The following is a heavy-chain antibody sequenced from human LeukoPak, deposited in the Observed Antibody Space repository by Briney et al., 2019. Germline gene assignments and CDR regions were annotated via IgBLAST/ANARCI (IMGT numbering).Heavy chain of an antibody. CDR3: ARDRYMRGDAFDI. J-gene: IGHJ3*02. V-gene: IGHV4-59*01. Sequence: SETLSLTCTVSGGSISSYYWSWIRQPPGKGLEWIGYIYYSGSTNYNPSLKSRVTISVDTSRNQFSLKLSSVTAADTAVYYCARDRYMRGDAFDIWGQGTMVTVSS. CDR1: GGSISSYY. CDR2: IYYSGST. D-gene: IGHD5-24*01.